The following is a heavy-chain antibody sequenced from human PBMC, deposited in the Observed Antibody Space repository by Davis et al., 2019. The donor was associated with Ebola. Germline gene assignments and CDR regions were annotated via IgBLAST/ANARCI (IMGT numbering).Heavy chain of an antibody. D-gene: IGHD2-2*02. CDR2: IYYSGST. Sequence: MPSETLSLTCTVSGGSISSSSYYWGWIRQPPGKGLEWIGSIYYSGSTYYNPSLKSRVTISVDTSKNQFSLKLSSVTAADTAVYYCAREPWGCSSTSCYNVYNWFDPWGQGTLVTVSS. CDR1: GGSISSSSYY. CDR3: AREPWGCSSTSCYNVYNWFDP. V-gene: IGHV4-39*02. J-gene: IGHJ5*02.